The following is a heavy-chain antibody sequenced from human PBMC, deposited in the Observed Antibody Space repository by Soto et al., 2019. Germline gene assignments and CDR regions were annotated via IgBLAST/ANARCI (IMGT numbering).Heavy chain of an antibody. J-gene: IGHJ6*02. V-gene: IGHV1-45*02. CDR1: GYTFTKYA. D-gene: IGHD3-10*01. CDR2: ITPFNGNT. CDR3: AVTLAGTHAPNGMDV. Sequence: SVKVSCKASGYTFTKYAMQWVRQAPGQRLEWMGWITPFNGNTNYAQKFQDRVTITRDRSMSTGYMELSSLRSDDTAMYYCAVTLAGTHAPNGMDVWGQGTTVTVSS.